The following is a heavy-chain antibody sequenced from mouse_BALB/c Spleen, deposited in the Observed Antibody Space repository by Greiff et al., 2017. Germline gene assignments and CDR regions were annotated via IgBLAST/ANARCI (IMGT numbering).Heavy chain of an antibody. Sequence: SGPELVKPGASVKMSCKASGYTFTSYVMHWVKQKPGQGLEWIGYINPYNDGTKYNEKFKGKATLTSDKSSSTAYMELSSLTSEDSAVYYCARDLMTTVVPTTAYAMDYWGQGTSVTVSS. D-gene: IGHD1-1*01. V-gene: IGHV1-14*01. CDR2: INPYNDGT. CDR1: GYTFTSYV. CDR3: ARDLMTTVVPTTAYAMDY. J-gene: IGHJ4*01.